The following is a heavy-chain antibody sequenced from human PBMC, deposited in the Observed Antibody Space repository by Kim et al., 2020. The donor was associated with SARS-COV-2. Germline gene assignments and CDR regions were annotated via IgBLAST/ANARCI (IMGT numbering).Heavy chain of an antibody. CDR2: MYHSGST. V-gene: IGHV4-59*13. CDR1: GGSIRTYY. D-gene: IGHD1-1*01. J-gene: IGHJ4*02. Sequence: SETLSLTCTVSGGSIRTYYWSWIRQPPGKGLEWIGYMYHSGSTNYNPSLKSRVTISVDTSKNQFSLKLTSVTAADTAVYYCARFQWNHYDYWGQGTLVTV. CDR3: ARFQWNHYDY.